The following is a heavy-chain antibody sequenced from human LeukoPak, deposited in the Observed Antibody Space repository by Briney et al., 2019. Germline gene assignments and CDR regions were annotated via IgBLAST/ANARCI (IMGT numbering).Heavy chain of an antibody. Sequence: GESLKISCQGSGYTFTSYDINWVRQATGQGLEWMGWMNPNSGNTGYAQKFQGRVTMTRNTSISTAYMELSSLRSEDTAVYYCARGTNWFDPWGQGTLVTVSS. CDR3: ARGTNWFDP. V-gene: IGHV1-8*01. CDR2: MNPNSGNT. J-gene: IGHJ5*02. CDR1: GYTFTSYD.